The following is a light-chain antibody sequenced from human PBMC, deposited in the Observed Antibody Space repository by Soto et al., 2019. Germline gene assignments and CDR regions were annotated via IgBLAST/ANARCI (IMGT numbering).Light chain of an antibody. J-gene: IGKJ5*01. CDR1: ESVGSF. Sequence: ETVLTQSPATLSLSPGERATLSCRASESVGSFLAWYRQKPGQAPRLLIFDASNRATGIPVRFSGSGSGTDFILTISSLEPEDFAVYYCQQRSSWPPTFGQGTRLEI. V-gene: IGKV3-11*01. CDR3: QQRSSWPPT. CDR2: DAS.